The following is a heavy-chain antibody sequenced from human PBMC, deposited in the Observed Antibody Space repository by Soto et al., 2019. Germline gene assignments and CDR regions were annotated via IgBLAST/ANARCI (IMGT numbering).Heavy chain of an antibody. CDR2: ITWNSGGR. CDR3: AKDIGRGLRYTLES. V-gene: IGHV3-9*01. CDR1: GFTFDDYA. Sequence: EVQLVESGGGLVQPGRSLRLSCVASGFTFDDYAMHWVRQAPGKGLEWVSGITWNSGGRDYSDSVRGQFTISRDNADNSLYLQMSRLRPEDTAFYYCAKDIGRGLRYTLESWGKGTLVTVSS. D-gene: IGHD2-2*02. J-gene: IGHJ4*02.